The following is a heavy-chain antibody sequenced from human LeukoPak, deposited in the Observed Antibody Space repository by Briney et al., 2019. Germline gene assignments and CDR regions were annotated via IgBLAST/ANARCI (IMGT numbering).Heavy chain of an antibody. J-gene: IGHJ3*02. V-gene: IGHV5-51*01. CDR2: IYPGDSDT. CDR1: GYSFTSYW. Sequence: GESLKISCKGSGYSFTSYWIGWVRQMPGKGLEWMGIIYPGDSDTRYSPSFQGQVTISADKSISTAYLQWSSLKASDTAMYYCARVLMVRGVFDAFDIWGQGTMVTASS. CDR3: ARVLMVRGVFDAFDI. D-gene: IGHD3-10*01.